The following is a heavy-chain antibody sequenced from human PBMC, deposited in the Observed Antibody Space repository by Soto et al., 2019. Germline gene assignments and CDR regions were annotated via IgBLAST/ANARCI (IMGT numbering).Heavy chain of an antibody. V-gene: IGHV1-46*01. J-gene: IGHJ4*02. CDR2: INPNGDST. CDR3: ARDLPTSTRASDF. CDR1: GYAFSSYY. D-gene: IGHD3-10*01. Sequence: ASVKVSCKASGYAFSSYYMHWVRQAPGQGPEWMGIINPNGDSTSYARKFQGRVTMTTDTSTSTVYMELSSLRSEDTAMYYCARDLPTSTRASDFCGQGTLVTVSS.